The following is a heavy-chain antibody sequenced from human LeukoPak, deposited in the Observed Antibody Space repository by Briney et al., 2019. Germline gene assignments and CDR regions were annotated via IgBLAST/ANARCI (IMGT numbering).Heavy chain of an antibody. J-gene: IGHJ4*02. D-gene: IGHD3-10*01. Sequence: GGSLRLSCAASGFTFDDYAMHWVRQAPGKGLEWVSAISSSSSHINYADSVKGRFTISRDNAKNSLYLQMNSLRAEDTAVYYCVRDYGSGSHYPFDYWGQGTLVTVSS. CDR2: ISSSSSHI. CDR3: VRDYGSGSHYPFDY. V-gene: IGHV3-21*01. CDR1: GFTFDDYA.